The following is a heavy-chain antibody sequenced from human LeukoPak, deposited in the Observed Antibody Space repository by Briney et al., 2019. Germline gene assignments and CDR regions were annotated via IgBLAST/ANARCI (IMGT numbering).Heavy chain of an antibody. J-gene: IGHJ4*02. CDR1: GYTFTSYG. CDR3: ARKSRIDY. V-gene: IGHV1-18*01. CDR2: ISAYNGNT. Sequence: GASVKVSCKASGYTFTSYGISWVRQAPGQGLEWMGWISAYNGNTNYAQKFQGRVTMTRDTSISTAYMELSRLRSDDTAVYYCARKSRIDYWGQGTLVTVSS.